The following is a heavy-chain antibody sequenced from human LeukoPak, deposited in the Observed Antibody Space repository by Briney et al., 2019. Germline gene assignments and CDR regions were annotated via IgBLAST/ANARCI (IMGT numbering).Heavy chain of an antibody. D-gene: IGHD1-26*01. CDR3: ARDFYSGSSDY. V-gene: IGHV3-21*01. J-gene: IGHJ4*02. CDR1: GFTFSSHS. CDR2: ISSDSNYI. Sequence: GGSLRLSCAASGFTFSSHSMNWVRQAPGKGLEWVSCISSDSNYILYADSVKGRFTISRDNAKNSLYLQMNSLRAEDTAVYFCARDFYSGSSDYWGQGTLVTVSS.